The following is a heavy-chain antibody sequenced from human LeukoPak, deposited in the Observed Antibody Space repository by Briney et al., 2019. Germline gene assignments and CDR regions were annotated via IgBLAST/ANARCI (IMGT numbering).Heavy chain of an antibody. CDR1: GFPFNNYA. CDR3: ATTDFWRGHFDF. J-gene: IGHJ4*02. Sequence: GGSLELSCATSGFPFNNYAMNWGRQAPGKGLGWVSSINDEGAVTYYADSVKGRFIISRDNAENTLYLQMNSLRAEDTALYYCATTDFWRGHFDFWGQGTLVTVSS. V-gene: IGHV3-23*01. D-gene: IGHD3-3*01. CDR2: INDEGAVT.